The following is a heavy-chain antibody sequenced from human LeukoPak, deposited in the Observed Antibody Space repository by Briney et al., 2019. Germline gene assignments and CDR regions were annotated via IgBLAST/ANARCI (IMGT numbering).Heavy chain of an antibody. J-gene: IGHJ4*02. V-gene: IGHV4-61*01. CDR2: IYYSGST. Sequence: PSETLSLTCTVSGGSISSSSYYWSWIRQPPGKGLEWIGYIYYSGSTNYNPSLKSRVTISVDTSKNQFSLKLSSVTAADTAVYYCARQRTNRRDGYNLDYWGQGTLVTVSS. CDR1: GGSISSSSYY. D-gene: IGHD5-24*01. CDR3: ARQRTNRRDGYNLDY.